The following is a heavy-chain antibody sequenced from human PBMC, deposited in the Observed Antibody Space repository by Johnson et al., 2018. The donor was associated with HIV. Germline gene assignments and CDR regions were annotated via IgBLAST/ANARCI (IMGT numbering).Heavy chain of an antibody. CDR3: ARAYYTFWSGYDAFYI. V-gene: IGHV3-20*04. CDR1: GFTFDDYG. J-gene: IGHJ3*02. Sequence: VQLVESGGGVVRPGGSLRLSWAASGFTFDDYGMSWVRQAPGKGLEWVSVINWNGGSTDYEDPVKGRFPISRANAKNSLYLQMNSLRAEDTAVYYGARAYYTFWSGYDAFYIWGQGTMVTVSS. CDR2: INWNGGST. D-gene: IGHD3-3*01.